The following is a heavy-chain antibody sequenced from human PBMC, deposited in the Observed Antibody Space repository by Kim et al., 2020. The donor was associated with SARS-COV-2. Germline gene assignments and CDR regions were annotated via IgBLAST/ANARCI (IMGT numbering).Heavy chain of an antibody. CDR1: GFTFSSYG. J-gene: IGHJ4*01. V-gene: IGHV3-30*18. Sequence: GGSLRLSCAASGFTFSSYGMHWVRQAPGKGLEWVAVISYDGSNKYYADSVKGRFTISRDNSKNTLYLQMNSLRAEDTAVYYCAKEKAVFDSSGYNRLFD. D-gene: IGHD3-22*01. CDR3: AKEKAVFDSSGYNRLFD. CDR2: ISYDGSNK.